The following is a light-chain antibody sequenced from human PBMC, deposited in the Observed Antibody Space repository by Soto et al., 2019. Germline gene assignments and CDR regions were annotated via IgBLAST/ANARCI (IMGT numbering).Light chain of an antibody. CDR2: YVD. CDR1: SRDVGAYDY. V-gene: IGLV2-14*03. CDR3: CSYAAGSIYF. J-gene: IGLJ1*01. Sequence: QSVLTQPASVSGSPGQSITISCTGTSRDVGAYDYVSWYLQYPDKAPQLLIYYVDHRPSGVSSRFSGSKSGNTASLTISGLQAEDEGDYYCCSYAAGSIYFFGTGTKVTVL.